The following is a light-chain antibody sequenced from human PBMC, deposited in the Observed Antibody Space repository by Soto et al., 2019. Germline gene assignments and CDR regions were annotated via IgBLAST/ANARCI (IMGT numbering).Light chain of an antibody. Sequence: SQLPASMSMSPGERPSLSWWASQSISSYLDWYQQKPGQAPRLLMSGASTRATGVPYRFSGSGSGTDFTLTISSLQPEDFATYYCHLDYSYFWAFGQGTKVDIK. CDR3: HLDYSYFWA. CDR2: GAS. J-gene: IGKJ1*01. V-gene: IGKV3-15*01. CDR1: QSISSY.